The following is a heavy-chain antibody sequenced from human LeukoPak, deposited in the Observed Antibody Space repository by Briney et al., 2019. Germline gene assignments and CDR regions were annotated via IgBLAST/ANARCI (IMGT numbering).Heavy chain of an antibody. D-gene: IGHD3-10*01. J-gene: IGHJ4*02. CDR3: AKGGYGSGSHYKH. CDR1: GGSFSGYY. CDR2: INHSGST. V-gene: IGHV4-34*01. Sequence: SETLSLTCGVYGGSFSGYYWSWIRQIPGKGLEWTGEINHSGSTNYNPSLKSRVTISVDTSKNQFSLKLRSVTAADTAVYYCAKGGYGSGSHYKHWGQGTQVTVSS.